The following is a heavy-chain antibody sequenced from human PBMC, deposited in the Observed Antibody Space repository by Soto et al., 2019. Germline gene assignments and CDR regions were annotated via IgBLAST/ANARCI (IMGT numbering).Heavy chain of an antibody. CDR3: ARDPSRWSGYPFDY. J-gene: IGHJ4*02. CDR2: ISSSSSYI. CDR1: GFTFSSYS. Sequence: GGSLRLSCAASGFTFSSYSMNWVRQAPGKGLEWVSSISSSSSYIYYADSVKGRFTISRDNAKNSLYLQMNSLRAEDTAVYYCARDPSRWSGYPFDYWGQGTLVTVSS. D-gene: IGHD3-3*01. V-gene: IGHV3-21*01.